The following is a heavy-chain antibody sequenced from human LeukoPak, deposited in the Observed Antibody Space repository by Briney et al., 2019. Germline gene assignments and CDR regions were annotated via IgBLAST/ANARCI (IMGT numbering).Heavy chain of an antibody. Sequence: PGGSLRLSCIASGFTFSTYTMSWVRQAPGEGLKWVSGILVNGGTYYADSVKGRFTISRDNSKNTLYLQMNSLRADDTAVYYCATSLYSGTKLDYWGQGTLVTVSS. V-gene: IGHV3-23*01. CDR2: ILVNGGT. J-gene: IGHJ4*02. D-gene: IGHD1-26*01. CDR1: GFTFSTYT. CDR3: ATSLYSGTKLDY.